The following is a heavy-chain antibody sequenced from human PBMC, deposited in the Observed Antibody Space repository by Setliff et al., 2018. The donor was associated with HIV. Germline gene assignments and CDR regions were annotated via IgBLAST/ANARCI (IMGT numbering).Heavy chain of an antibody. J-gene: IGHJ4*02. CDR1: GASISSHNYY. Sequence: SETLSLTCTVSGASISSHNYYWGWIRQSPGKGLEWIASIRSSGDTYYNPSLQSRVVISVDTSNNQISLKLTSVTAADTAVYYCTIPASSLAPNWGRGTQVTVSS. CDR3: TIPASSLAPN. V-gene: IGHV4-39*01. CDR2: IRSSGDT.